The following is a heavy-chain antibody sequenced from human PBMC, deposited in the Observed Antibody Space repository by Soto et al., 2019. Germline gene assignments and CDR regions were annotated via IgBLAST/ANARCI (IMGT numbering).Heavy chain of an antibody. CDR2: LYYSGSN. Sequence: QVQLQESGPGLVKPSETLSLTCTVSGGSVSSGSYYWSWLRQPPGQGLEWIGYLYYSGSNNYNPSRKSRVTRAVDTSKNQFALKLRAVTAADTALYYCARAPYNWKSRLPLDYLGQGTLVTVSS. CDR3: ARAPYNWKSRLPLDY. J-gene: IGHJ4*02. D-gene: IGHD1-20*01. CDR1: GGSVSSGSYY. V-gene: IGHV4-61*01.